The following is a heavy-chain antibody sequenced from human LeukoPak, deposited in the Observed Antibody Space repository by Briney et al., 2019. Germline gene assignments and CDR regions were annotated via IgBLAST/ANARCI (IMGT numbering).Heavy chain of an antibody. CDR1: GYTFTSYD. D-gene: IGHD6-19*01. CDR2: MNPNSGNT. J-gene: IGHJ3*02. Sequence: GASVKVSCKASGYTFTSYDINWVRQATGQGLEWMEWMNPNSGNTGYAQKFQGRVTITRNTSLSTAYMELSSLRSEDTAVYYCARARAVAAKGNAFDIWGQGTMVTVSS. V-gene: IGHV1-8*03. CDR3: ARARAVAAKGNAFDI.